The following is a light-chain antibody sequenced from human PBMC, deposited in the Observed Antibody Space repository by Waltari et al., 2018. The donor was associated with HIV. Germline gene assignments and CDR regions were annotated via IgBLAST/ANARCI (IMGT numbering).Light chain of an antibody. CDR3: ASWDDRLNGWV. J-gene: IGLJ3*02. CDR2: YND. Sequence: QSVLTQPPSLSEAPRQRVTISCSGSHSNIGNHAVHQYQQLPGKAPKLLIYYNDLLPSGVSDRFSGSRSGTSASLAISGLQSEDEAHYYCASWDDRLNGWVFGGGTQLTVL. CDR1: HSNIGNHA. V-gene: IGLV1-36*01.